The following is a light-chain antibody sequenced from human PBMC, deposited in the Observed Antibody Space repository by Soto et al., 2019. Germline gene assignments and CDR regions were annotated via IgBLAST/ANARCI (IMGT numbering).Light chain of an antibody. Sequence: EIVLTQSPATLSLSPGESATLSCWASQSVSSYLAWYQQKPGQAPRLLIYDASNRATDVPPRFRGSGSGTDFILTISSLEPEDFAVYYCQQYNNWPPETFGQGTKVEIK. J-gene: IGKJ1*01. CDR1: QSVSSY. CDR3: QQYNNWPPET. CDR2: DAS. V-gene: IGKV3-11*01.